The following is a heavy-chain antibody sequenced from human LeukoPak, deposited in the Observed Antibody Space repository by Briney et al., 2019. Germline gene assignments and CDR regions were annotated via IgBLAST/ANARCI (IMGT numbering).Heavy chain of an antibody. J-gene: IGHJ4*02. CDR2: ISGSGGST. V-gene: IGHV3-23*01. D-gene: IGHD2-15*01. CDR1: GLTFSSYA. CDR3: AKAPVTTCRGAFCYPFDY. Sequence: PGGSLRLSCAASGLTFSSYAMSWVRQAPGKGLEWVSAISGSGGSTYYADSVKGRFTISRDNSKNTLYLQMNSLRAEDTAVYYCAKAPVTTCRGAFCYPFDYWGLGTLVTVSS.